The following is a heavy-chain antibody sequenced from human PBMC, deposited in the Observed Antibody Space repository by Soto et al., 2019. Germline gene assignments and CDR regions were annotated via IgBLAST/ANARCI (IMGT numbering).Heavy chain of an antibody. Sequence: QVQLQESGPGLVKPSETLSLTCTVSGGSISSYYWSWIGQPPGKGLEWSGYIYYSGSTNYNPSLKRRLTISVDTSKNQFSLKLSSVTAADTAVYHCARPRGGDYWYFDLWGRGTLVTVSS. CDR1: GGSISSYY. CDR3: ARPRGGDYWYFDL. V-gene: IGHV4-59*08. D-gene: IGHD2-21*01. CDR2: IYYSGST. J-gene: IGHJ2*01.